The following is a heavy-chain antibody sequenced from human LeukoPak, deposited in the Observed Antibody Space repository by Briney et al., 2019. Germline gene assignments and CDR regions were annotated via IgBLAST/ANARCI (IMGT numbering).Heavy chain of an antibody. Sequence: ASVKVSCKASGYTFTSYGISWVRQAPGQGLEWMGWISAYNGNTNYAQKLQGRVTMTTDTSTSTAYMELRSLRSDDTAVYYCARDPRRAIHPGSADYWGQGTLVTVSS. CDR2: ISAYNGNT. CDR3: ARDPRRAIHPGSADY. CDR1: GYTFTSYG. V-gene: IGHV1-18*01. D-gene: IGHD5-18*01. J-gene: IGHJ4*02.